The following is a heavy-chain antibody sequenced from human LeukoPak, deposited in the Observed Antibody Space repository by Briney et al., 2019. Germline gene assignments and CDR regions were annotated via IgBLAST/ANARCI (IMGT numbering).Heavy chain of an antibody. D-gene: IGHD3-9*01. J-gene: IGHJ4*02. Sequence: GGSLRLSCAASGFTFSSYAMSWVRQAPGKGLEWVSAISGSGGSTYYADSVKGRFTISRDNSKNTPYLQMNSLRAEDMAVYYCAKGGYNFDWPYDYWGQGTLVTVSS. CDR3: AKGGYNFDWPYDY. V-gene: IGHV3-23*01. CDR1: GFTFSSYA. CDR2: ISGSGGST.